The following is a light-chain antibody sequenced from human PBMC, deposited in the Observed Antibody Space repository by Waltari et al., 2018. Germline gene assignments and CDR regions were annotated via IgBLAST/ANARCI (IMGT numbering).Light chain of an antibody. J-gene: IGKJ1*01. V-gene: IGKV3-15*01. CDR3: QQYNNWPPGT. CDR2: GAS. Sequence: ETVMTQSPATLSVSPGERATLSCRASQSVRSNLAWYQQKPGQAPRLLIYGASTRATGIPARFSGSGSGTEFTLTISSMQSEDFAVYYCQQYNNWPPGTFGQGTKVEIK. CDR1: QSVRSN.